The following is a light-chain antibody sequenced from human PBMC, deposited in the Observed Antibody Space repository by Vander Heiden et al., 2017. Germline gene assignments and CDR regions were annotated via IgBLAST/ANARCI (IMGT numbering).Light chain of an antibody. V-gene: IGKV1-12*01. J-gene: IGKJ3*01. CDR1: QGIGTW. Sequence: DIPMTQSPLSVSASVGDRVTIAWRASQGIGTWLAWYQQKPGEAPKLLIYTASSLQSGVPARFSGSGSGTDFTLTINNLQPEDFATYFCQQANSFPLTFGPGTTVDVK. CDR3: QQANSFPLT. CDR2: TAS.